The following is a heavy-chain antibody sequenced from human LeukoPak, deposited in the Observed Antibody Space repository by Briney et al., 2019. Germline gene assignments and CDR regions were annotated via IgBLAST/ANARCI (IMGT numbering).Heavy chain of an antibody. J-gene: IGHJ4*02. D-gene: IGHD3-22*01. CDR3: AIAEGWYYYDSSGYYYFDY. CDR2: INDSDST. V-gene: IGHV4-34*01. Sequence: INDSDSTNYNPSLQSRVTISVDTSKKQFSLKRGSVTAADTAVYYCAIAEGWYYYDSSGYYYFDYWGQGTLVTVSS.